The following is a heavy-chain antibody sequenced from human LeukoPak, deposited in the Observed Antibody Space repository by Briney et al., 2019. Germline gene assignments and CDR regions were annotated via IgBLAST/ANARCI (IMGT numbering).Heavy chain of an antibody. CDR2: ISYDGSNK. V-gene: IGHV3-30*18. Sequence: GGSLRLSCAASGFTFGSYGMHWVRQAPGKGLEWVAVISYDGSNKYYADSVKGRFTISRDNSKNTLYLQMNSLRAEDTAVYYCTKDSLTTYSSSLILYYFDYWGQGTLVTVSS. CDR1: GFTFGSYG. D-gene: IGHD6-13*01. J-gene: IGHJ4*02. CDR3: TKDSLTTYSSSLILYYFDY.